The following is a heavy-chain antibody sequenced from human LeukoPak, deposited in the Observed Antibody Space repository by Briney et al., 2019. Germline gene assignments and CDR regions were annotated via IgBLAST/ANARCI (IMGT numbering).Heavy chain of an antibody. CDR2: IRSKAYGGTT. D-gene: IGHD2-2*01. CDR1: GFTFGDYA. J-gene: IGHJ6*04. V-gene: IGHV3-49*04. CDR3: TRGSVVVPAPNNYYYGVDV. Sequence: GGPLRLSCTASGFTFGDYAMSWVRQAPGKGLEWVGFIRSKAYGGTTEYAASVKGRFTISRDDSKSIAYLQMNSLKTEDTAVYYCTRGSVVVPAPNNYYYGVDVWGKGTTVTFS.